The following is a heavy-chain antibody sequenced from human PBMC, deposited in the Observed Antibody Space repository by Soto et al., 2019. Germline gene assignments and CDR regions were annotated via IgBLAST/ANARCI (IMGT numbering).Heavy chain of an antibody. CDR2: IIPIFGTA. D-gene: IGHD3-3*01. V-gene: IGHV1-69*06. J-gene: IGHJ6*02. Sequence: GASVKVSCKASGGTFSSYAISWVRQAPGQGLEWMGGIIPIFGTANYAQKFQGRVTITADKSTSTAYMELSSLRYEDTAVYYCARPNYDFWSGPRPSYYYYGMDVWAQGTTVTVSS. CDR1: GGTFSSYA. CDR3: ARPNYDFWSGPRPSYYYYGMDV.